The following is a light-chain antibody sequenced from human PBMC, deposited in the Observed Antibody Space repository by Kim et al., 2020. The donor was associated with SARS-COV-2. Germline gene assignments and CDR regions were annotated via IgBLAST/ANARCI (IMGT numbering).Light chain of an antibody. CDR1: SRSSYY. CDR2: GKN. CDR3: NSRDSSGNHLV. J-gene: IGLJ2*01. Sequence: AMEQTVRITCKGDSRSSYYASRDQQKPGQATVLVIYGKNKRPSGIPDRFSGSSSGNTAYLTITGAQAEDEANYYCNSRDSSGNHLVFGGGTQLTVL. V-gene: IGLV3-19*01.